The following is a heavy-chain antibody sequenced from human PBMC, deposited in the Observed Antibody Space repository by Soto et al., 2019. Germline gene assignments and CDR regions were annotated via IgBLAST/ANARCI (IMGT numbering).Heavy chain of an antibody. CDR3: ARDRGGMGSGSYYGY. D-gene: IGHD3-10*01. CDR2: IIPILGIA. V-gene: IGHV1-69*08. J-gene: IGHJ4*02. CDR1: GGTFSSYT. Sequence: QVQLVQSGAEVKKPGSSVKVSCKASGGTFSSYTISWVRQAPGQGLEWMGRIIPILGIANYAQKFQGRVTTTADKSTRTAYMELSSLRSEDTAVYYGARDRGGMGSGSYYGYWGQGTLVTVSS.